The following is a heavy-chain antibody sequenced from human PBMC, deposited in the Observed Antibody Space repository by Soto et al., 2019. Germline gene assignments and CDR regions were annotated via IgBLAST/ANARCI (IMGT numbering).Heavy chain of an antibody. CDR1: GGTFSSYA. V-gene: IGHV1-69*13. CDR2: IIPIFGTA. CDR3: ARESMVVIIPRNYYGMDV. D-gene: IGHD3-3*01. Sequence: SVKVSCKASGGTFSSYAISWVRQAPGQGLEWMGGIIPIFGTANYAQKFQGRVTITADESTSTAYMELSSLRFEDTAVYYCARESMVVIIPRNYYGMDVWGQGTTVTVSS. J-gene: IGHJ6*02.